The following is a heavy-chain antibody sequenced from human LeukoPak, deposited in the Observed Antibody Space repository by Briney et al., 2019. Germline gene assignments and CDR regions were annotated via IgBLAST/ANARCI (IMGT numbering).Heavy chain of an antibody. J-gene: IGHJ5*01. CDR3: AREGESRKFDS. Sequence: ASVKVSCKTSGYNFTTYFITWVRQAPGQGLKWMGWISPYNGHTKYAHSLQGRVTMTTDTSTSTAFMELRSLMSDDTAVYYCAREGESRKFDSWGQGTLVTVSS. V-gene: IGHV1-18*04. CDR2: ISPYNGHT. CDR1: GYNFTTYF. D-gene: IGHD1-26*01.